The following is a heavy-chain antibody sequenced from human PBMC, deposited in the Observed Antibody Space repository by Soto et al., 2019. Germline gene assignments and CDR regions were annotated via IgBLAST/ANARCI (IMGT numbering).Heavy chain of an antibody. CDR2: ISGSGGST. J-gene: IGHJ4*02. D-gene: IGHD5-18*01. V-gene: IGHV3-23*01. CDR1: GFTFSSYA. CDR3: AKESGYSYGYGLYFDY. Sequence: EVQLLESGGGLVQPGGSLRLSCAASGFTFSSYAMSWVRQAPGKGLECVSAISGSGGSTYYADSVKGRFTISRDNSKNTLYLQMNSLRAEDTAVYYCAKESGYSYGYGLYFDYWGQGTLVTVSS.